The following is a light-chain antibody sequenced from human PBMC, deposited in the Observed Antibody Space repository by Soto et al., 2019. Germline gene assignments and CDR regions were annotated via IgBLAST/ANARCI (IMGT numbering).Light chain of an antibody. Sequence: SYELTQPPSVSVHPGQTASIPCSGDRLGDKFTSWYQQRPGQSPLLVIFQNDKRPSRTPVRFSGSTSGNTATLTITGLLAEDEADYYCQSYDSSLSVVFGGGTKLTVL. CDR2: QND. V-gene: IGLV3-1*01. CDR3: QSYDSSLSVV. CDR1: RLGDKF. J-gene: IGLJ2*01.